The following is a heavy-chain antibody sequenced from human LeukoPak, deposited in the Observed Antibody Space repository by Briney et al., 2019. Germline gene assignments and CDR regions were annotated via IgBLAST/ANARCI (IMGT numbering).Heavy chain of an antibody. CDR1: GFTFSSYG. Sequence: GGSLRLSCAASGFTFSSYGMHWVRQAPGKGLEWVAVISYDGSNKYYADSVKGRFTISRDNSKNTLYLQMNSLRAEDTAVYYCAKDKKYYDSSLFDYWGQGTLVTVSS. D-gene: IGHD3-22*01. J-gene: IGHJ4*02. V-gene: IGHV3-30*18. CDR3: AKDKKYYDSSLFDY. CDR2: ISYDGSNK.